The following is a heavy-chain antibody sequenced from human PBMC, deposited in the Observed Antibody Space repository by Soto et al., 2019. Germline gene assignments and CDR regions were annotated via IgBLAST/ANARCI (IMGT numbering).Heavy chain of an antibody. J-gene: IGHJ6*04. CDR1: GFTFSSYA. Sequence: PWGSLRLSCAASGFTFSSYAMHWVRQAPGKGLEWVAVISYDGSNKYYADSVKGRFTISRDNSKNTLYLQMNSLRAEDTAVYYSARDPCNYYDSYYGIDVWGKGTTVTVS. CDR3: ARDPCNYYDSYYGIDV. D-gene: IGHD3-22*01. V-gene: IGHV3-30-3*01. CDR2: ISYDGSNK.